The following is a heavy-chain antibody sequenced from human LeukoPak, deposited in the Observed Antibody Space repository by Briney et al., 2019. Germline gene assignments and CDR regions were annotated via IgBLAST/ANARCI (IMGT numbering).Heavy chain of an antibody. Sequence: ASVKVSCKASGYTFTDYGITWVRQTPTQGLQWMGWISAYNGNTNYAQDIQGRATMTTDTSTTTAYMESRNLRSDDTAVYYCARGGRWESHTDYWGQGTLVTVSS. CDR3: ARGGRWESHTDY. J-gene: IGHJ4*02. V-gene: IGHV1-18*01. CDR1: GYTFTDYG. CDR2: ISAYNGNT. D-gene: IGHD1-26*01.